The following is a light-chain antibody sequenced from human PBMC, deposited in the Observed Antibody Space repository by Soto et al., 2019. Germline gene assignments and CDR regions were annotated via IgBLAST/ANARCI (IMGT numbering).Light chain of an antibody. Sequence: QSALTQPRSVSGSPGQSVTISCTGTSSDVGGYNYVSWYLQHPGKAPKLMIYDVIKRPSGVPDRFSGSKSGNTASLTISGSQAEDEADYYCCSYAGTYVVFGGGTQLTVL. J-gene: IGLJ2*01. CDR1: SSDVGGYNY. V-gene: IGLV2-11*01. CDR3: CSYAGTYVV. CDR2: DVI.